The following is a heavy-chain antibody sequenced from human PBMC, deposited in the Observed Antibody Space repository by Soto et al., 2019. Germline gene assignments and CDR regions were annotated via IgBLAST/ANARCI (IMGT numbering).Heavy chain of an antibody. CDR1: GGSISSYY. Sequence: QVQLQESGPGLVKPSETLSLTCTVSGGSISSYYWSWIRQPPGKGLEWLGYIYYSGSTNYNPSLKSRVTISVDTSKNQFALKLSSVTAADTAVYYCARDRGSSGWSGSYGMDVWGQGTTVTVSS. D-gene: IGHD6-19*01. J-gene: IGHJ6*02. V-gene: IGHV4-59*01. CDR2: IYYSGST. CDR3: ARDRGSSGWSGSYGMDV.